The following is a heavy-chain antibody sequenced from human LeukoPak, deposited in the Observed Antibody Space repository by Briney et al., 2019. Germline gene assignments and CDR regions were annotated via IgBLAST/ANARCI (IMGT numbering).Heavy chain of an antibody. CDR1: GYTFTGYY. Sequence: ASVKVSCKASGYTFTGYYMHWVRQAPGQGLEWMGWINPNSGGTNYAQKFQGRVTMTRDTSISTVYMELSSLRSEDTAVYYCAREPSSWYYFDYWGQGTLVTVSS. CDR3: AREPSSWYYFDY. D-gene: IGHD6-13*01. J-gene: IGHJ4*02. CDR2: INPNSGGT. V-gene: IGHV1-2*02.